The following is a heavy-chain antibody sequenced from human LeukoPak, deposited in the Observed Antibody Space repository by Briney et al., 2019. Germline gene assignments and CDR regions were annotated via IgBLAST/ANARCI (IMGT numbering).Heavy chain of an antibody. Sequence: ASVTVSCKASGYTFSTYPLNWVRQAPGQGLEGMGWISAYNGNTNYAQKLQGRVTMTTDTSTSTAYMEVRSLRSDDTAVYYCARGPIPSIWSDPWGQGTLVTVSS. CDR3: ARGPIPSIWSDP. CDR2: ISAYNGNT. J-gene: IGHJ5*02. CDR1: GYTFSTYP. D-gene: IGHD4-11*01. V-gene: IGHV1-18*01.